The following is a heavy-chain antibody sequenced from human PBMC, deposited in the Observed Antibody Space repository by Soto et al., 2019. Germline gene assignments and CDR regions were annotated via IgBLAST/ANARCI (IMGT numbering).Heavy chain of an antibody. CDR1: GFTFSSYG. D-gene: IGHD3-22*01. CDR2: IWYDGSNK. V-gene: IGHV3-33*01. Sequence: ESGGGVVQPGRSLRLSCAASGFTFSSYGMHWVRQAPGKGLEWVAVIWYDGSNKYYADSVKGRFTISRDNSKNTLYLQMNSLRAEDTAVYYCARDRWYYDSSGYVDYWGQGTLVTVSS. CDR3: ARDRWYYDSSGYVDY. J-gene: IGHJ4*02.